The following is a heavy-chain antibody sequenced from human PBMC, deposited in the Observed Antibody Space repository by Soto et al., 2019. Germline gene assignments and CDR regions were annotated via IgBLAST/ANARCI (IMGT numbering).Heavy chain of an antibody. J-gene: IGHJ6*03. CDR1: GYTFTGYY. Sequence: ASVKVSCKASGYTFTGYYMHWVRQAPGQGLEWMGWINPNSGGTNYAQKFQGWVTMTRDTSISTAYMELSRLRSDDTAVYYCARGYCSSTSCYEAYYYYYYYMDVWGKGTTVTVSS. CDR3: ARGYCSSTSCYEAYYYYYYYMDV. CDR2: INPNSGGT. D-gene: IGHD2-2*01. V-gene: IGHV1-2*04.